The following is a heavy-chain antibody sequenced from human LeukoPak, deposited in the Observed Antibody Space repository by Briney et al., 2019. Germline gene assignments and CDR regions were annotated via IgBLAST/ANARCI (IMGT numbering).Heavy chain of an antibody. Sequence: GALRLSCAASGFTFSSYAMHWVRQAPGKGLEWVAVISYDGSNKYYADSVKGRFTISRDNSKNTLYLQMNSLRAEDTAVYYCARVYGVYETVDYWGQGTLVTVSS. CDR1: GFTFSSYA. D-gene: IGHD5/OR15-5a*01. V-gene: IGHV3-30*04. J-gene: IGHJ4*02. CDR3: ARVYGVYETVDY. CDR2: ISYDGSNK.